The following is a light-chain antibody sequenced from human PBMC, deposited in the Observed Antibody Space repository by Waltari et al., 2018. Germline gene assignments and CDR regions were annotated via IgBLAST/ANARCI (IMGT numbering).Light chain of an antibody. J-gene: IGKJ1*01. V-gene: IGKV2-28*01. CDR2: LGS. CDR3: RQTLQTRA. Sequence: DIVLTQYPPYLPVAPGEPASISCRSSQSLLHSNAYTYLDWYLQKPGQPPQLLIYLGSFRAFGVPDRFSGTGSGTDFTLEVSRVEAEDVGVYYCRQTLQTRAFGQGTRVEI. CDR1: QSLLHSNAYTY.